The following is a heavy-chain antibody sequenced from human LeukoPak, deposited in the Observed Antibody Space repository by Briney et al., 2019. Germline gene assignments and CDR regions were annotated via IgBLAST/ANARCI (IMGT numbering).Heavy chain of an antibody. J-gene: IGHJ2*01. CDR1: GGSFSGYY. D-gene: IGHD3-22*01. CDR2: INHSGST. CDR3: ARHDKTGYFDL. Sequence: SETLSLTCAVYGGSFSGYYWSWIRQPPGKGLEWIGEINHSGSTNYNPSLKSRVTISVDTSKNQFSLKLSSVTAADTAVYYCARHDKTGYFDLWGRGTLVTVSS. V-gene: IGHV4-34*01.